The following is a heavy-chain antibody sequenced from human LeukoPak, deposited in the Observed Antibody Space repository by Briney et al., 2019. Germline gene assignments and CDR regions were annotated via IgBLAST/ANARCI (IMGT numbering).Heavy chain of an antibody. Sequence: GGSLRLSCAVSGFTFSSYEMNWVRQAPGKGLEWVSYISSSGSTIYYADSVKGRFTISRDNSKNTLYLQMNSLRAEDTAVYYCAKDVVGATCLDYWGQGTLVTVSS. CDR2: ISSSGSTI. CDR3: AKDVVGATCLDY. CDR1: GFTFSSYE. D-gene: IGHD1-26*01. J-gene: IGHJ4*02. V-gene: IGHV3-48*03.